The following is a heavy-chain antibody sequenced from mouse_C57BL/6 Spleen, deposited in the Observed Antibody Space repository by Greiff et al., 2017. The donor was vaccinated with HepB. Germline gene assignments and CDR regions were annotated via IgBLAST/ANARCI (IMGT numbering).Heavy chain of an antibody. V-gene: IGHV1-82*01. Sequence: VQLQQSGPALVKPGASVKISCKASGYAFSSSWMNWVKQRPGKGLEWIGRIYPGDGDTNYNGKFKGKATLTADKSSSTAYMQLSSLTSEDSAVYFCAKYYERAMDYWGQGTSVTVSS. CDR3: AKYYERAMDY. J-gene: IGHJ4*01. CDR1: GYAFSSSW. CDR2: IYPGDGDT. D-gene: IGHD2-4*01.